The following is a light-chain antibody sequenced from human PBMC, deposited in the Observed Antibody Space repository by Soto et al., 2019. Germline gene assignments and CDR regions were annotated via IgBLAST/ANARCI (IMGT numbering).Light chain of an antibody. CDR3: QQYGSSPRT. J-gene: IGKJ1*01. V-gene: IGKV3-20*01. CDR1: QSVARSY. CDR2: SAS. Sequence: ENVLTQSPGTLSLSPGERVTLSCRASQSVARSYLDSYQQKPGQAPRLLIYSASSRATGIPDRFSGSGSGTDCTLTISRLEPEDFAVYYFQQYGSSPRTFGQGNKVEIK.